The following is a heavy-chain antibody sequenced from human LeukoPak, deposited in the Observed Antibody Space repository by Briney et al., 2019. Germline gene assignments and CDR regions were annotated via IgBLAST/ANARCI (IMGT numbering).Heavy chain of an antibody. CDR3: ARDLNGDYVFDY. D-gene: IGHD4-17*01. CDR2: ISSTGNTI. V-gene: IGHV3-48*03. Sequence: GGSLRLSCAASGFTFSSYEMSWVRQAPGKGLEWVSYISSTGNTIYYADSVKGRFTISRDNAKNSLYLQMNSLRAEDTAFYYCARDLNGDYVFDYWGQGTLVTVSS. J-gene: IGHJ4*02. CDR1: GFTFSSYE.